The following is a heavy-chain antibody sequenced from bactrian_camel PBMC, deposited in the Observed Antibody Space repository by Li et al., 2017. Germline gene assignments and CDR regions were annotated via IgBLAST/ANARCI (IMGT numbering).Heavy chain of an antibody. D-gene: IGHD4*01. Sequence: HVQLVESGGGSVQAGGSLRLSCAASGYTYSSYCMGWFRQAPGKEREGVAAIDSGGSTSYADSVKGRFTISRDNDKNTMYLQMNNLKSEDTALYYCATPSQERLWVPYFVYWGQGTQVTVS. CDR1: GYTYSSYC. J-gene: IGHJ6*01. V-gene: IGHV3S53*01. CDR2: IDSGGST. CDR3: ATPSQERLWVPYFVY.